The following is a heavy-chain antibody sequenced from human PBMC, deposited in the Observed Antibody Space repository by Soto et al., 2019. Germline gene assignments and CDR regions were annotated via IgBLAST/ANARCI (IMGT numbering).Heavy chain of an antibody. CDR1: GFTFGDYY. J-gene: IGHJ6*02. CDR2: ISSSGSTI. CDR3: ARDEFLRVVPRGGMDV. Sequence: GGSLRLSCAASGFTFGDYYMSWIRQAPGKGLEWVSYISSSGSTIYYADSVKGRFTISRDNAKDSLYLQMNSLRAEDTAVYYCARDEFLRVVPRGGMDVWGQGTTVTVSS. D-gene: IGHD2-2*01. V-gene: IGHV3-11*01.